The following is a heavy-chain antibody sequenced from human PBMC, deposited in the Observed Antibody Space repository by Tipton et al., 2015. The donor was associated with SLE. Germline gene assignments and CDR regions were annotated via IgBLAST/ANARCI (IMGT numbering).Heavy chain of an antibody. D-gene: IGHD2-15*01. J-gene: IGHJ3*01. Sequence: QVQLVQSGGGLVQPGGSLRLSCAATGFTVRTSYISWVRQAPGKGLEWVAVTWYDGSQKYYADSVTGRFTISRDDSKNTQYLQMNSLRVEDTAIYYCAKVAWAGGSYGGDVLDVWGQGTTVSVSS. CDR3: AKVAWAGGSYGGDVLDV. CDR2: TWYDGSQK. CDR1: GFTVRTSY. V-gene: IGHV3-30*02.